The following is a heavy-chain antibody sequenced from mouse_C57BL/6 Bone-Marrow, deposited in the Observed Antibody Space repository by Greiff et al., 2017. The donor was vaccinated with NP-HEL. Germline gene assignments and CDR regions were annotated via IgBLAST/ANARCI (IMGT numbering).Heavy chain of an antibody. J-gene: IGHJ2*01. CDR3: TTVRKL. CDR1: GFNIKDDY. V-gene: IGHV14-4*01. CDR2: IDPENGDT. D-gene: IGHD2-14*01. Sequence: EVKLMESGAELVRPGASVKLSCTASGFNIKDDYMHWVKQRPEQGLEWIGWIDPENGDTEYASKFQGKATITADTSSNTAYLQLSSLTSEDTAVYYCTTVRKLWGQGTTLTVSS.